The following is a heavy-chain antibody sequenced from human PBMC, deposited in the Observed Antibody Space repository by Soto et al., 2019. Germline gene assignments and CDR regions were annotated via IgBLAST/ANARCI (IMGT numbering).Heavy chain of an antibody. CDR1: GGSISSSSYY. V-gene: IGHV4-39*01. CDR2: IYYSGST. D-gene: IGHD3-3*01. Sequence: QLQLQESGPGLVKPSETLSLTCTVSGGSISSSSYYWGWIRQPPGKGLEWIGSIYYSGSTYYNPSLKSRVTISVDTSKNQFSLKLSSVTAADTAVYYCARQGPLRFLEWLKWFDPWGQGTLVTVSS. J-gene: IGHJ5*02. CDR3: ARQGPLRFLEWLKWFDP.